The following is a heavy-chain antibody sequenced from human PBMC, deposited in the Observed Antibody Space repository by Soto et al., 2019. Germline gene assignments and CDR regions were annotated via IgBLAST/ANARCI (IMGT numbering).Heavy chain of an antibody. J-gene: IGHJ4*02. V-gene: IGHV1-18*04. CDR3: ARDSAVVVIVKEEFEF. Sequence: VQLVQSRAEVKQLGASLQVSCKASGYTFSRYSIPRVRKAPGQGLEWMWWISGINGKAHYAEKFQDRVNMTTDTSTNTAHMELRSLRSDDTAVYYSARDSAVVVIVKEEFEFWGQGTLVTVST. CDR2: ISGINGKA. CDR1: GYTFSRYS. D-gene: IGHD2-15*01.